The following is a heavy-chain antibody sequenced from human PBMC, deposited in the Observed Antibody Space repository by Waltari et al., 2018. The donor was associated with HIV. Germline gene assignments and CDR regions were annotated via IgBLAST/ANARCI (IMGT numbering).Heavy chain of an antibody. CDR3: SRGLHCTATSCLLYHGMDV. D-gene: IGHD2-2*01. CDR2: MNPNSGNT. Sequence: QVQLVQSGAEVKKPGASVKVSCKASGYTFSTYDINWVRQATGQGLGWMGWMNPNSGNTGYAQKFQGRVNMTRSSSIRTAYMELSSLRSDDTAVYYCSRGLHCTATSCLLYHGMDVWGQGTAVSVSS. CDR1: GYTFSTYD. V-gene: IGHV1-8*01. J-gene: IGHJ6*02.